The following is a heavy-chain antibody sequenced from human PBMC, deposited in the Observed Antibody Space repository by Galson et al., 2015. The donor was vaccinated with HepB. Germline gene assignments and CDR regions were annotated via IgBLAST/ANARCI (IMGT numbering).Heavy chain of an antibody. V-gene: IGHV3-23*01. CDR1: TFIFGDYA. D-gene: IGHD3-3*01. CDR2: IGGTGGGI. Sequence: SLRLSCAASTFIFGDYAMSWVRQAPGKGLEWVAVIGGTGGGIHYADSVKGRFIISRDNSKNTLSLQMNSLRAEDTATYYCAKDGVPYNGLYDAFDIWGQGTMVTVSS. J-gene: IGHJ3*02. CDR3: AKDGVPYNGLYDAFDI.